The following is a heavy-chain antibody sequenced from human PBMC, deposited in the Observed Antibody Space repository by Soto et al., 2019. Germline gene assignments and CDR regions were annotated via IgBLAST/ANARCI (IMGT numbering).Heavy chain of an antibody. CDR2: IIPIFGAA. CDR1: GYTVISYA. CDR3: ASDYSNYWGEYYYYGMDV. Sequence: SVKVSCKASGYTVISYATSWVRQAPGQGLEWMGGIIPIFGAANYAQKFQGRVTITADESTSTAYMELSGLRSEETAVYYCASDYSNYWGEYYYYGMDVWGQGTTVTVSS. D-gene: IGHD4-4*01. V-gene: IGHV1-69*13. J-gene: IGHJ6*02.